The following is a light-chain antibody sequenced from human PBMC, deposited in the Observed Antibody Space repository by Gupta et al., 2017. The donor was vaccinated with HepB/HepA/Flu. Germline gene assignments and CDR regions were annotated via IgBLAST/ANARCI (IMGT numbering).Light chain of an antibody. CDR3: QQCNNYPTT. Sequence: QLPPSPSFLAASVGDRVTITCRASQDINSYLTWYQQKPGKAPNLLIYSASTLQAGVPSRFSGSGSGTEFTLTISSLHPEDFAAYFCQQCNNYPTTFGPGTRLDIK. J-gene: IGKJ5*01. CDR1: QDINSY. V-gene: IGKV1-9*01. CDR2: SAS.